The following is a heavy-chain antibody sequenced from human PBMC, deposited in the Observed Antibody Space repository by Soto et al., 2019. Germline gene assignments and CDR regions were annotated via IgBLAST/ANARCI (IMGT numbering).Heavy chain of an antibody. CDR2: VYYSGTT. J-gene: IGHJ4*02. CDR3: ARAGYYYDSSGYAWSPFDY. Sequence: LSLTCSVSGGSVSNKTYYWSWIRQPPGKRLEWIGYVYYSGTTNYNPSLKSRVTISVDMSKNQFSLRLSSVTAADTAVYYCARAGYYYDSSGYAWSPFDYWGQGTLVTVSS. CDR1: GGSVSNKTYY. V-gene: IGHV4-61*01. D-gene: IGHD3-22*01.